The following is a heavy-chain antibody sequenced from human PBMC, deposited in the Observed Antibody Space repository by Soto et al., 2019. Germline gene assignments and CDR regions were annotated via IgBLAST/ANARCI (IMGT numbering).Heavy chain of an antibody. V-gene: IGHV5-51*01. CDR1: GYSFTSYW. Sequence: PGESLKISCKGSGYSFTSYWIGWVRQMPGKGLEWMGIIYPGDSDTRYSPSFQGQVTISADKSISTAYLQWSSLKASDTAMYYCATSSTVVTGYYYYGMDVWRQGTTVTVSS. CDR2: IYPGDSDT. CDR3: ATSSTVVTGYYYYGMDV. D-gene: IGHD2-15*01. J-gene: IGHJ6*02.